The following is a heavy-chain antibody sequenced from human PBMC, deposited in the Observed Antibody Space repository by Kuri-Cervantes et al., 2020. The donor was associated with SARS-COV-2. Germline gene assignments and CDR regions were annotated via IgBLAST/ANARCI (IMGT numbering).Heavy chain of an antibody. CDR2: ISNDGRNK. J-gene: IGHJ4*02. Sequence: GESLKISCAASGFSFRGYGMHWVRQAPGKGLEWVAVISNDGRNKYYADSVKGRFTISRDNSKNTLYLQMNSLRAEDTAVYYCAKDPGFRELLYYFDYWGQGTLVTVSS. CDR3: AKDPGFRELLYYFDY. V-gene: IGHV3-30*18. D-gene: IGHD3-10*01. CDR1: GFSFRGYG.